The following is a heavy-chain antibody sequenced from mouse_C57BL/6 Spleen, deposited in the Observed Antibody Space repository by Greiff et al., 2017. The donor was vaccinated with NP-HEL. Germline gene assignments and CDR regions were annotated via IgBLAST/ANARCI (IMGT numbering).Heavy chain of an antibody. CDR1: GYTFTSYW. D-gene: IGHD2-1*01. V-gene: IGHV1-69*01. CDR3: ARRRYGSYAMDY. CDR2: IDPSDSYT. Sequence: QVQLQQPGAELVMPGASVKLSCKASGYTFTSYWMHWVKQRPGQGLEWIGEIDPSDSYTNYNQKFKGKSTLTVDKSSSTAYMQLSSLTSEDSAVYYCARRRYGSYAMDYWGQGTSVTVSS. J-gene: IGHJ4*01.